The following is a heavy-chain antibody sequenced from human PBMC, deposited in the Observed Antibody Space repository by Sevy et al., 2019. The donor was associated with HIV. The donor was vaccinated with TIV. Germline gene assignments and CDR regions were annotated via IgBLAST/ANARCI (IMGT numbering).Heavy chain of an antibody. CDR1: GFTFSRYW. Sequence: GGSLRLSCAASGFTFSRYWMSWVRQAPGTGLEWVANINHDGSEKYHVDSVRGRFTISRDNAKNALYLQMNSLRAEDTAVYYCARQSTRYCSGGTCYSNTAFDICGQGTMVTVSS. V-gene: IGHV3-7*01. CDR3: ARQSTRYCSGGTCYSNTAFDI. J-gene: IGHJ3*02. CDR2: INHDGSEK. D-gene: IGHD2-15*01.